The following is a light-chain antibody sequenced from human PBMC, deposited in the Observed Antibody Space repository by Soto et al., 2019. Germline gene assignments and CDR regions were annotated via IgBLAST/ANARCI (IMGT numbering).Light chain of an antibody. CDR2: AAS. J-gene: IGKJ5*01. CDR1: QDINTY. V-gene: IGKV1-9*01. Sequence: DIQLTQSPSFLSASVGDRVTITCRASQDINTYLAWYQQKPGKAPKLLIFAASTLQNGVPSRFSGSGSGKEFTVKNTSLQPEDFATYYCQQRKSYPITFGQGTRLEIK. CDR3: QQRKSYPIT.